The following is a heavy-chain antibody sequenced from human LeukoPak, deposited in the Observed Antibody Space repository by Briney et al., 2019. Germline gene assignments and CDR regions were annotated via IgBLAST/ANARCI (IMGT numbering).Heavy chain of an antibody. D-gene: IGHD3-3*01. V-gene: IGHV4-34*01. J-gene: IGHJ4*02. CDR1: GGSFSGYY. CDR3: ARDRSPGWVTTFEY. CDR2: INHSGST. Sequence: MASETLSLTCAVYGGSFSGYYWSWIRQPPGKGLEWIGEINHSGSTNYNPSLKSRVTISVDTSKNQFSLRLNSVTAADTAVYYCARDRSPGWVTTFEYWGQGILVSVSS.